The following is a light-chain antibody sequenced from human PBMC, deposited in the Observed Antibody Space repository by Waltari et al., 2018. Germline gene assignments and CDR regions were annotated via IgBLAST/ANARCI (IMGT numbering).Light chain of an antibody. J-gene: IGKJ1*01. CDR2: DAP. V-gene: IGKV3-11*01. Sequence: EIVLTQSPATLSLSTGERATLSCSASQGVSSYLAWYQQKPGQAPRLLIYDAPNRATGIPARFSGSGSGTDFTLTIDNLEPEDFAVYYCQQRSNWPPAFGQGTKVEIK. CDR1: QGVSSY. CDR3: QQRSNWPPA.